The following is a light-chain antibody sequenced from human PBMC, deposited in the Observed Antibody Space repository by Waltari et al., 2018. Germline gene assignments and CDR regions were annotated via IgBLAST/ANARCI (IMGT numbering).Light chain of an antibody. CDR2: ETS. CDR1: QNIRKY. Sequence: ELVLTQSPGTLSLSPGERDTLSCRASQNIRKYLVWYQQKPGQAPRLLMYETSIRATGTPDRFSGSGFGTDFSLTISRLEPEDFAVYYCQNYERLPATFGQGTKVEIK. J-gene: IGKJ1*01. V-gene: IGKV3-20*01. CDR3: QNYERLPAT.